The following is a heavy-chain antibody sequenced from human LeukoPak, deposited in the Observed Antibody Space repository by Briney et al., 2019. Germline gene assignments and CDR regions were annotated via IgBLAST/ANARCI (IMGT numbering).Heavy chain of an antibody. Sequence: PGGSLRLSCAASGFTFSSYAMHWVRQAPGKGLEWVAVISYDGSNKYYADSVKGRFTISRDNSKNTLYLQMNSLRAEDTAVYYCARDGDFGEYFDYWGQGTLVTVSS. CDR3: ARDGDFGEYFDY. V-gene: IGHV3-30*01. CDR2: ISYDGSNK. D-gene: IGHD3-10*01. J-gene: IGHJ4*02. CDR1: GFTFSSYA.